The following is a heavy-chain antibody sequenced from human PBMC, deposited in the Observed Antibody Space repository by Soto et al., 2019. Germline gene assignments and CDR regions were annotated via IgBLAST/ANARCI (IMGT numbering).Heavy chain of an antibody. J-gene: IGHJ6*02. CDR3: ASAGGGYNYLYYYYGMNV. V-gene: IGHV1-69*13. D-gene: IGHD5-12*01. Sequence: SVKVSCKASGYTFTSYGITWVRRAPGQGLEWMGGIIPVFGTAHYAQKFQGRVTISADESTRTAYMELSSLRSEDTAVYYCASAGGGYNYLYYYYGMNVWGQGTTVTVSS. CDR1: GYTFTSYG. CDR2: IIPVFGTA.